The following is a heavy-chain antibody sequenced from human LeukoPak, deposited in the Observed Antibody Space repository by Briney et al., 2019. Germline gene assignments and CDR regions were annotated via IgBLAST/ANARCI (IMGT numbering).Heavy chain of an antibody. CDR1: GGSISPLY. Sequence: PSETLSLTCTVSGGSISPLYWSWIRQPPGKGLEFIGYIYYSGTTNYNPSLKSRVTLSVDTSKNQFPLKLSSVTAADTAVYYCARLGWWDSWGQGTLVTVSS. CDR2: IYYSGTT. J-gene: IGHJ4*02. V-gene: IGHV4-59*08. D-gene: IGHD2-15*01. CDR3: ARLGWWDS.